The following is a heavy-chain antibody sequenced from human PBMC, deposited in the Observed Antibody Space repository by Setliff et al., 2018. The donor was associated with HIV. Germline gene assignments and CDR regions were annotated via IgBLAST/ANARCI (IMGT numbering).Heavy chain of an antibody. V-gene: IGHV3-23*01. J-gene: IGHJ4*02. CDR3: ANGYDFWSGSSKGNFDY. CDR1: GFTFRSYA. Sequence: PGGSLRLSCAASGFTFRSYAMSWVRQAPGKGLEWVPVISGTGGTTYYADFVKGRFTISRDNSKNTLHLQMNSLRAEDTAVYYCANGYDFWSGSSKGNFDYWGQGTLVTVSS. CDR2: ISGTGGTT. D-gene: IGHD3-3*01.